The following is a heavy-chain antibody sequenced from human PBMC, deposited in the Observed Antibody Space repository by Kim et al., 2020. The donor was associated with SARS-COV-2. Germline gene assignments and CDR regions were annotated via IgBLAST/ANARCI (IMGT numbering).Heavy chain of an antibody. CDR1: GYTFTTFA. V-gene: IGHV1-3*01. CDR3: AREAVAGSFDY. CDR2: VNGGNGNT. D-gene: IGHD6-19*01. J-gene: IGHJ4*02. Sequence: ASVKVSCKASGYTFTTFALYWVRRAPGQRLEWMGWVNGGNGNTRYSQKFQGRVSITRDTSATTAYLEVRGQISEDTAGYYCAREAVAGSFDYWGQGSLVTVSS.